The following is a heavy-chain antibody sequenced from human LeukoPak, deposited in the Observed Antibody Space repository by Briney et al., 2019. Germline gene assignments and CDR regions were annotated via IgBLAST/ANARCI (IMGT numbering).Heavy chain of an antibody. Sequence: ASVKVSCKASGYTFTTNYIYWMRQAPGQGLEWMGVINPSVGGTTYAQTFQGRVTMTRDTSTSTVYMEMSSLRSEDTAIYFCARAGVGIAVVQGLIRGPFDYWGQGTLVTVSS. CDR1: GYTFTTNY. CDR2: INPSVGGT. V-gene: IGHV1-46*03. D-gene: IGHD3-10*01. J-gene: IGHJ4*02. CDR3: ARAGVGIAVVQGLIRGPFDY.